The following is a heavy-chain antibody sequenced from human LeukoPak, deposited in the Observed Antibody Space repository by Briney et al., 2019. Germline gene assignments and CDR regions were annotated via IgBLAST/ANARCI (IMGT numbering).Heavy chain of an antibody. V-gene: IGHV3-74*01. CDR1: GFTFGNYW. CDR2: IRGDGGDT. D-gene: IGHD3-10*01. Sequence: QTGGSLRLSCTVSGFTFGNYWMHWVRQAPGKGLVWVSRIRGDGGDTNYADSVKGRFTVSRDNAKNTLYLQMNSLTTEDTAVYFCARDRVLGSGSSDYWGQGTLVTVSS. CDR3: ARDRVLGSGSSDY. J-gene: IGHJ4*02.